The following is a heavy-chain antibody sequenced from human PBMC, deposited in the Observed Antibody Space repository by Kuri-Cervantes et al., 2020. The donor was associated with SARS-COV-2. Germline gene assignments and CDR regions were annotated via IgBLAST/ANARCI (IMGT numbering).Heavy chain of an antibody. CDR1: GGNFNSDA. V-gene: IGHV1-69*10. J-gene: IGHJ4*02. Sequence: SVKVSCKTSGGNFNSDAIHWVRQAPGQGLEWMGGIIPIIGLANYAEMFQGRVTITADKSTSTAYMELSSLRSEDTAVYYCARVGRPYYDILTGSLDYWGQGTLVTVSS. CDR3: ARVGRPYYDILTGSLDY. D-gene: IGHD3-9*01. CDR2: IIPIIGLA.